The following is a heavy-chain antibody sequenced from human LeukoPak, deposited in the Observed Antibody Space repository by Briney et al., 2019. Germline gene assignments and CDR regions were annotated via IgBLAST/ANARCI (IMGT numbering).Heavy chain of an antibody. D-gene: IGHD6-13*01. CDR3: ARGMAAGGTWSGNWFDP. J-gene: IGHJ5*02. CDR2: IYPGDSDT. V-gene: IGHV5-51*01. Sequence: ESLKISCKGSGYSFTSYWIGWVRQMPGKGLEWMGIIYPGDSDTRYSPSFQGQVTISADKSISTAYLQWNSLKASDTAMYYCARGMAAGGTWSGNWFDPWGQGTLVTVSS. CDR1: GYSFTSYW.